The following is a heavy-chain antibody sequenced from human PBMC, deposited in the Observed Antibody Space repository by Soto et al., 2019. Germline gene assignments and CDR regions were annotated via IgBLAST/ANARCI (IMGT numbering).Heavy chain of an antibody. CDR1: GFIFSMYS. CDR3: ARDHLILPAHDFFYGSDV. V-gene: IGHV3-7*03. Sequence: DVKLVESGGGMVQPGDSLRLSCEVSGFIFSMYSMSWVRQTPGKGLEWVAKIPQDGVDGHYVDAVKGRFTISRDNGKNSLYLQMNNLRAEDTAVYYCARDHLILPAHDFFYGSDVWGRGATVTVSS. D-gene: IGHD2-21*02. CDR2: IPQDGVDG. J-gene: IGHJ6*02.